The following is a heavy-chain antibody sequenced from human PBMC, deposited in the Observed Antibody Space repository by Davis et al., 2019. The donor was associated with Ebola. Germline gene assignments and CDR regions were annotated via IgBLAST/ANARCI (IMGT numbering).Heavy chain of an antibody. J-gene: IGHJ6*04. CDR1: GFTFSTYG. V-gene: IGHV3-30*03. CDR2: ISYDGSNK. CDR3: ARVQLAAAGAYYYYGMDV. Sequence: GGSLRLSCAASGFTFSTYGMHWVRQAPGKGLEWVALISYDGSNKYYADSVKGRFTISRDNSKNTLYLQMNSLRAEDTALYHCARVQLAAAGAYYYYGMDVWGKGTTVTVSS. D-gene: IGHD6-13*01.